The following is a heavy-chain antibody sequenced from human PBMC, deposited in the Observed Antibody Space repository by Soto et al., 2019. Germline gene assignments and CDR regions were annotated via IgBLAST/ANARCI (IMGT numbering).Heavy chain of an antibody. J-gene: IGHJ4*02. CDR3: AREPGIVGATYIDY. Sequence: ESGGGVVQPGRSLRLSCAASGFTFSSYAMHWVRQAPGKGLEWVAVISYDGSNKYYADSVKGRFTISRDNSKNTLYLQMNSLRAEDTAVYYCAREPGIVGATYIDYWGQGTLVTVSS. CDR2: ISYDGSNK. V-gene: IGHV3-30-3*01. D-gene: IGHD1-26*01. CDR1: GFTFSSYA.